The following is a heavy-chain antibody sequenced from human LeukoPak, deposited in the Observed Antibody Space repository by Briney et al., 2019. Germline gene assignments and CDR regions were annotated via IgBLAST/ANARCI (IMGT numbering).Heavy chain of an antibody. CDR2: IHNSGST. CDR1: GGSFSGYY. J-gene: IGHJ4*02. Sequence: SETLSLTCAVYGGSFSGYYWSWIRQPPGKGLEWIGSIHNSGSTYYNPSLKSRVTISVRTSKNQFSLKLSSVTAADTALYYCARLWSTYCSGGSCPHQPNYWGQGTLVTVSS. CDR3: ARLWSTYCSGGSCPHQPNY. D-gene: IGHD2-15*01. V-gene: IGHV4-34*01.